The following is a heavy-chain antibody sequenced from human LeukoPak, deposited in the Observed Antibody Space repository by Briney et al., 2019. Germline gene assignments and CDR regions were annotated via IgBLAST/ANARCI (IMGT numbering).Heavy chain of an antibody. D-gene: IGHD6-19*01. V-gene: IGHV4-4*07. J-gene: IGHJ3*02. CDR3: ARVLAVATREQPFDI. CDR2: IYTSGST. CDR1: GGSISSYY. Sequence: SETLSLTCTVSGGSISSYYWSWIRQPAGKGLEWIGRIYTSGSTNYNPSLKSRVTISVDTSKNQFSLKLSSVTAADTAVYYCARVLAVATREQPFDIWGQGTMVTVSS.